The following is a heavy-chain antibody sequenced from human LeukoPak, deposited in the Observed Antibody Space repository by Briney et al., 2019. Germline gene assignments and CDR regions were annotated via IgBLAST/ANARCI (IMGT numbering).Heavy chain of an antibody. J-gene: IGHJ4*01. CDR1: GFRFSGYW. D-gene: IGHD6-19*01. CDR2: IDSEGSST. V-gene: IGHV3-74*01. CDR3: ARALRLAVNLDY. Sequence: PGGSLRLSCAASGFRFSGYWMHWVRQAPGKGLVWVSHIDSEGSSTNYADSVKGRLTISRDNAKNTLYLQMNSLRAEDTAVYYCARALRLAVNLDYSGQGTLVTVSS.